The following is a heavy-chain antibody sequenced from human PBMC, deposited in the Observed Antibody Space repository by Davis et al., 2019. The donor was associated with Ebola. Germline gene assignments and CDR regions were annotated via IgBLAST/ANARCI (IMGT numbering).Heavy chain of an antibody. Sequence: GESLKISCAASGLTVSTNYMSWIRQAPGKGLEWVSYISSSSSYTNYADSVKGRFTISRDNAKNSLYLQMNSLRAEDTAVYYCARDPGELGYYYYGMDVWGQGTTVTVSS. CDR1: GLTVSTNY. CDR2: ISSSSSYT. V-gene: IGHV3-11*06. J-gene: IGHJ6*02. CDR3: ARDPGELGYYYYGMDV. D-gene: IGHD1-26*01.